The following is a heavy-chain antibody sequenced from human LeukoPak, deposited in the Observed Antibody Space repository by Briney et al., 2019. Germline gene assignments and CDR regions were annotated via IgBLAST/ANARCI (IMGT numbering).Heavy chain of an antibody. Sequence: GESLKISCQGSGSSFTSYWIGWVRQLPGKGLEWMGIFYPGDSDTRYSPSFQGQVTISADKPISTAYLQWSSLKASDTAMYYCARPAHLSRPYGSGELGYWGQGTLVTVSA. D-gene: IGHD3-10*01. V-gene: IGHV5-51*01. CDR1: GSSFTSYW. CDR2: FYPGDSDT. CDR3: ARPAHLSRPYGSGELGY. J-gene: IGHJ4*02.